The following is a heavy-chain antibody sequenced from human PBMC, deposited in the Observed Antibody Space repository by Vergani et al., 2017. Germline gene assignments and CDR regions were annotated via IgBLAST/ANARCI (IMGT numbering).Heavy chain of an antibody. D-gene: IGHD6-13*01. J-gene: IGHJ6*03. CDR2: IDSSGNTI. V-gene: IGHV3-11*01. CDR1: GFTFSDYY. CDR3: ARDLLAAACKSRYYYFYYYMDV. Sequence: QVQLVESGGGLVKPGGSLRLSCAASGFTFSDYYMTWIRQAPGKGLEWVSYIDSSGNTIYYADSVKGRFTISRDNAKNSLYLQMNSLRAEDTAVYYCARDLLAAACKSRYYYFYYYMDVWGKGTTVTVSS.